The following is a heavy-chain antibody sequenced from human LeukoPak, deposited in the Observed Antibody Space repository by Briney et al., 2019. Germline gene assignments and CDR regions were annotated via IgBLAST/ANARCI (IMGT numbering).Heavy chain of an antibody. D-gene: IGHD6-19*01. Sequence: SETLSLTCTVSGGSISSSSYYWGWIRQPPGKGLEWIGYIYYSGSTNYNPSLKSRVTISVDTSKNQFSLKLSSVTAADTAVYYCAGSSGWDLNWFDPWGQGTLVTVSS. CDR2: IYYSGST. CDR1: GGSISSSSYY. CDR3: AGSSGWDLNWFDP. J-gene: IGHJ5*02. V-gene: IGHV4-61*05.